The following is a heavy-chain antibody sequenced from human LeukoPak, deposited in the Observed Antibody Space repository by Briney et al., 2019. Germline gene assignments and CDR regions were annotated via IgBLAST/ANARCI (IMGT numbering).Heavy chain of an antibody. CDR3: ARDSSWFYYYMDV. CDR2: ISWNSGSI. Sequence: PGRSLRLSCAASGFTFDDYAMHWVRQAPGKGLEWVSGISWNSGSIGYADSVKGRFTISRDNAKNSLYLQMNSLRAEDTALYYCARDSSWFYYYMDVWGKGTTVTVSS. J-gene: IGHJ6*03. V-gene: IGHV3-9*01. CDR1: GFTFDDYA. D-gene: IGHD6-13*01.